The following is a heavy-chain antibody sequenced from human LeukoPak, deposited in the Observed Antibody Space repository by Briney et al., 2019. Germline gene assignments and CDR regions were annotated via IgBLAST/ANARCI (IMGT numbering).Heavy chain of an antibody. CDR3: AKGPVVGARGLIDY. J-gene: IGHJ4*02. Sequence: PGGSLRLSCAASGFTFDDYAMHWVRQAPGKGLEWVSLISGDGGSTYYADSVKCRFTISRDNSKNSLYLQMNSLRTEETALYYCAKGPVVGARGLIDYWGQGTLVTVSS. CDR2: ISGDGGST. V-gene: IGHV3-43*02. D-gene: IGHD1-26*01. CDR1: GFTFDDYA.